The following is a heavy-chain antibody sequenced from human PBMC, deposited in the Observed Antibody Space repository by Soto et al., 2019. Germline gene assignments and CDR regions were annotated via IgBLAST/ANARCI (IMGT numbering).Heavy chain of an antibody. Sequence: QVQLVESGGGLVKPGGSLRLSCAASGFTFSDYDMSWIRQAPGKGLEWVSSISSRASTIYYADSVKGRFTISRDNAKESLYLQMNSLRAEDTAVYHCERDPWVLTPRYFDLWGRGTLVTVSS. CDR2: ISSRASTI. D-gene: IGHD2-15*01. CDR3: ERDPWVLTPRYFDL. J-gene: IGHJ2*01. V-gene: IGHV3-11*01. CDR1: GFTFSDYD.